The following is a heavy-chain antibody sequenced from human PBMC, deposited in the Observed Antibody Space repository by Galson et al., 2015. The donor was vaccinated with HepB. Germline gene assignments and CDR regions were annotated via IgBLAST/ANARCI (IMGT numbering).Heavy chain of an antibody. CDR1: GFTFSSYG. CDR2: ISYDGSNK. V-gene: IGHV3-30*03. CDR3: ARGPYYYDSSGYWRNEVYYYYYYMDV. D-gene: IGHD3-22*01. J-gene: IGHJ6*03. Sequence: SLRLSCAASGFTFSSYGMHWVRQAPGKGLEWVAVISYDGSNKYYADSVKGRFTISRDNSKNTLYLQMNSLRAEDTAVYYCARGPYYYDSSGYWRNEVYYYYYYMDVWGKGTTVTVSS.